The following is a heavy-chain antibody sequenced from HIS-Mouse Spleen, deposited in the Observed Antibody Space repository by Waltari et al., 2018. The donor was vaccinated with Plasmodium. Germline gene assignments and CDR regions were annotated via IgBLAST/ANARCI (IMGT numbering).Heavy chain of an antibody. CDR2: IYHSGST. J-gene: IGHJ6*02. CDR1: GYSISSVYY. V-gene: IGHV4-38-2*02. Sequence: QVQLQESGPGLVKPSETLSLTCTAPGYSISSVYYWGWIRQPPGKGLEWIGSIYHSGSTYYNPSLKSRVTISVDTSKNQFSLKLSSVTAADTAVYYCARVDYGSGDYYYYYGMDVWGQGTTVTVSS. CDR3: ARVDYGSGDYYYYYGMDV. D-gene: IGHD3-10*01.